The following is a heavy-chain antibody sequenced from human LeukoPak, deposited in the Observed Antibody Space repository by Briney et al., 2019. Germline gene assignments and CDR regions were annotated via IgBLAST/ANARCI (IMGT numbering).Heavy chain of an antibody. Sequence: SETLSLTCTVSGGSISSYYWSWIRQPPGKGLEWIGYIYYSGSTNYNPSLKSRVTISVDRSKNQFSLKLSSVTAADTAVYYCARESRFLEWSPFDYWGQGTLVTVSS. J-gene: IGHJ4*02. D-gene: IGHD3-3*01. CDR2: IYYSGST. V-gene: IGHV4-59*12. CDR1: GGSISSYY. CDR3: ARESRFLEWSPFDY.